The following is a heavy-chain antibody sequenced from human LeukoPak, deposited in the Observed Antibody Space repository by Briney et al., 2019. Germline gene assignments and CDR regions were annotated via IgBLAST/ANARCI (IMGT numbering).Heavy chain of an antibody. Sequence: GASVKVSCKASGYTFTSYGISWVRQAPGQGLEWMGWISAYNGNTNYAQKLQGRVTMTTDTSTSTAYMELRSLRSDDTAAYYCARESGGYCSSTSCYTSYWFDPWGQGTLVTVSS. CDR1: GYTFTSYG. CDR3: ARESGGYCSSTSCYTSYWFDP. V-gene: IGHV1-18*01. CDR2: ISAYNGNT. J-gene: IGHJ5*02. D-gene: IGHD2-2*02.